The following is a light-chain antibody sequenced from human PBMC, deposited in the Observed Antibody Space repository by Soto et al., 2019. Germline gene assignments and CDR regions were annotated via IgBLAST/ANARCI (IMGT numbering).Light chain of an antibody. CDR1: SSDIGGYNY. CDR2: DVS. CDR3: AAWDDSLNGVI. Sequence: QSALTQPASVSGSPGQSITISCTGTSSDIGGYNYVSWYRQHPGKAPKLIIYDVSNRPSGVSNRFSGSKSGTSASLAISGLQSEDEADYYCAAWDDSLNGVIFGGGTKLTVL. V-gene: IGLV2-14*01. J-gene: IGLJ2*01.